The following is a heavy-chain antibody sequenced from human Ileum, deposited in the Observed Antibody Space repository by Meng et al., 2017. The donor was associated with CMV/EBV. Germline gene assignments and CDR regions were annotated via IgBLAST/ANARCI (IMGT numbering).Heavy chain of an antibody. Sequence: SLKISCSASGFTFDAYAMHWVRQAPGKGLEWVSGITWNSGTIAYADSVKGRFTISRDNAKNSLYLQMNSLRADDTALYYCVRDRFSSDFYWFAPWGQGTLVTGSS. CDR2: ITWNSGTI. CDR3: VRDRFSSDFYWFAP. J-gene: IGHJ5*02. V-gene: IGHV3-9*01. D-gene: IGHD3-22*01. CDR1: GFTFDAYA.